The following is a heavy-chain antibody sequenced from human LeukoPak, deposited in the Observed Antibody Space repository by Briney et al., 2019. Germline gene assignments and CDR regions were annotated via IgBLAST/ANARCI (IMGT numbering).Heavy chain of an antibody. CDR3: ARWGGSQRHFDY. V-gene: IGHV3-7*01. D-gene: IGHD1-26*01. CDR2: INQDGSEK. CDR1: GFTFSNYW. J-gene: IGHJ4*02. Sequence: GGSLRLSCAASGFTFSNYWMSWVRQAPGKGLEWVANINQDGSEKYYVDSLKGRFTVSRDNAKNSLYLQINSLRAEDTAVYYCARWGGSQRHFDYWGQGTLVTVSS.